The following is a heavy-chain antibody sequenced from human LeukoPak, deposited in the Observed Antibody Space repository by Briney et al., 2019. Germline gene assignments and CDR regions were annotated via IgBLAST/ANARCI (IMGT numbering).Heavy chain of an antibody. CDR2: IYPGNADA. D-gene: IGHD3-22*01. V-gene: IGHV5-51*01. J-gene: IGHJ4*02. CDR1: GYSLINHW. CDR3: ARQGSYDNSGYSFDY. Sequence: GESLKISCKASGYSLINHWIGWVRQMPGKGLDWMGIIYPGNADATYSPSFQGQVTISADKSTSTVYLQWSSLKASDTAMYYCARQGSYDNSGYSFDYWGQGTLVTVSS.